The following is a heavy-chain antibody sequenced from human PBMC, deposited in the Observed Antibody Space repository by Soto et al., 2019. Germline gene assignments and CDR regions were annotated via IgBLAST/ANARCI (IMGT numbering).Heavy chain of an antibody. CDR3: ARDLPLRYYFDY. Sequence: PGGSLRLSCSASGFTFSSYSMNWVRQAPGKGLEWVSSISSSSSYIYYADSVKGRFTISRDNAKNSLYLQMNSLRAEDTAVYYCARDLPLRYYFDYWGQGTLVTVSS. V-gene: IGHV3-21*01. CDR1: GFTFSSYS. CDR2: ISSSSSYI. J-gene: IGHJ4*02.